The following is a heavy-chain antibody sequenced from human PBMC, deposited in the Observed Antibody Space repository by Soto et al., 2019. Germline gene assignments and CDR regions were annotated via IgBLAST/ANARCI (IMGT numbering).Heavy chain of an antibody. CDR3: AYSSTPFDY. Sequence: EVQLLESGGGLVQPGGSLRLSFAASGFTFSSYAMSWVRQAPGKGLEWVSAISGRGGSTYYADSVKGRFTISRDNSNNPLYLQMTSQRAEDTAVYYCAYSSTPFDYWGQGTLVTVSS. V-gene: IGHV3-23*01. J-gene: IGHJ4*02. CDR2: ISGRGGST. D-gene: IGHD6-13*01. CDR1: GFTFSSYA.